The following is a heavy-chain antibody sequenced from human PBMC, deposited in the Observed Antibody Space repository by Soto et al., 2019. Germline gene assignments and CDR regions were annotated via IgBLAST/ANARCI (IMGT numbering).Heavy chain of an antibody. CDR2: ISGSGGST. CDR3: AKTRYYDFWSGYYSLSY. Sequence: GGSLRLSCAASGFTFSSYAMSWVRQAPGKGLEWVSAISGSGGSTYYADSVKGRFTISRDNSKNTLYLQMNSLRAEDTAVYYCAKTRYYDFWSGYYSLSYWGQGTLVTVSS. D-gene: IGHD3-3*01. CDR1: GFTFSSYA. V-gene: IGHV3-23*01. J-gene: IGHJ4*02.